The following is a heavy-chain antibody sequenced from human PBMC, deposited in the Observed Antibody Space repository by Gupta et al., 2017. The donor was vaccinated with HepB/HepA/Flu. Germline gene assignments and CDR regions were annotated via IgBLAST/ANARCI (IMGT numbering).Heavy chain of an antibody. D-gene: IGHD6-19*01. J-gene: IGHJ4*02. CDR3: ATGNSGWYYFDY. V-gene: IGHV3-23*01. CDR1: GFTFSSYA. CDR2: VSSGGDST. Sequence: GGGLVQPGGSLRLSCGASGFTFSSYAMNWVRQAPGKGLEWVSAVSSGGDSTEYADSVKGRFTISKDNSMNMLYLQMNSLRADDTAVYYCATGNSGWYYFDYWGQGTLVTVSS.